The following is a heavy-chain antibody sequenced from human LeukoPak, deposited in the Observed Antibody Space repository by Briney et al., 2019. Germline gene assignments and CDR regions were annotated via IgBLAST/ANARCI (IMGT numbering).Heavy chain of an antibody. J-gene: IGHJ6*03. V-gene: IGHV3-74*01. CDR3: AREYSSSWYYYYYYMDV. CDR1: GFTFSSYA. D-gene: IGHD6-13*01. Sequence: GGSLRLSCAASGFTFSSYAMHWVRQAPGKGLVWVSRINSDGSSTSYADSVKGRFTISRDNAKNTLYLQMNSLRAEDTAVYHCAREYSSSWYYYYYYMDVWGKGTTVTVSS. CDR2: INSDGSST.